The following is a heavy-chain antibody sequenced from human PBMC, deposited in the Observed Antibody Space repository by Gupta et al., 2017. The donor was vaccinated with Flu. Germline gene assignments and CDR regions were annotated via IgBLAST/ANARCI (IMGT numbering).Heavy chain of an antibody. V-gene: IGHV3-23*01. D-gene: IGHD1-1*01. CDR3: AKDLQQLDPSNYFYGLDV. Sequence: EMQLFESGGDLVAPGGSLRLSCAVSGFPFRFYALTWVRQTPGKGLEWVSSISYDGSSTYYADSVKGRFTVSRDNTKNTLWLDMTRLRGDDTAVYYCAKDLQQLDPSNYFYGLDVWGQGTTVTVSS. CDR2: ISYDGSST. CDR1: GFPFRFYA. J-gene: IGHJ6*02.